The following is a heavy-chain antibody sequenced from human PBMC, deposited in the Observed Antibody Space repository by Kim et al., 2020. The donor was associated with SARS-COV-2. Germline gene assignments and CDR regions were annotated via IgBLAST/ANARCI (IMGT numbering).Heavy chain of an antibody. CDR1: GGSISSYY. D-gene: IGHD1-26*01. J-gene: IGHJ6*03. CDR3: AREVVGATHV. CDR2: IYYSGST. V-gene: IGHV4-59*01. Sequence: SETLSLTCTVSGGSISSYYWSWIRQPPGKGLEWIGYIYYSGSTNYNPSLKSRVTISVDTSKNQFSLKLSSVTAADTAVYYCAREVVGATHVWGKGTTVTV.